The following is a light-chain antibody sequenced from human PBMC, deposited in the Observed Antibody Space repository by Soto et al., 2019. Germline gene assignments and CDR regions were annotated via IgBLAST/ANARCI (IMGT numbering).Light chain of an antibody. J-gene: IGKJ4*01. V-gene: IGKV1-12*01. Sequence: DIQMTQSPPSVSASVGDRVTITCRASQSIGRWLAWYRQKPGKAPKVLISTISNLQSGVPSRFSGSGSGTVFTLTISDLQPEDFATYYCQQGSSFPLTFGGGTKVEIK. CDR3: QQGSSFPLT. CDR1: QSIGRW. CDR2: TIS.